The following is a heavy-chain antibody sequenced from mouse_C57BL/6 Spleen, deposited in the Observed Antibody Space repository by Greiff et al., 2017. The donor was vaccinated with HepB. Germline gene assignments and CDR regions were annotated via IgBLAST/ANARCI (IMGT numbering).Heavy chain of an antibody. V-gene: IGHV1-53*01. Sequence: VQLQQPGTELVKPGASVKLSCKASGYTFTSYWMHWVKQRPGQGLEWIGNINPSNGGTNYNEKFKSKATLTVDKSSSTAYMQLSSLTSEDSAVYYCARERAHYYGSSYWFAYWGQGTLVTVSA. CDR3: ARERAHYYGSSYWFAY. J-gene: IGHJ3*01. D-gene: IGHD1-1*01. CDR1: GYTFTSYW. CDR2: INPSNGGT.